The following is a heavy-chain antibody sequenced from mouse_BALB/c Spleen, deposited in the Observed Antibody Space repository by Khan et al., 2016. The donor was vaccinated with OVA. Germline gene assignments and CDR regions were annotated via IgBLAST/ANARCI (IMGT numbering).Heavy chain of an antibody. CDR2: IRYSGRT. V-gene: IGHV3-2*02. D-gene: IGHD1-1*01. Sequence: EVQLQESGPGLVKPSQSLSLTCTVTGYSITSDYAWNWIRQFPGNKLEWMGYIRYSGRTSYNPSLKGRISITRDTSTNQFFLQLNSVTTEATATYYCARSVTSTTVVATDFDYWGQGTTLTVSS. J-gene: IGHJ2*01. CDR1: GYSITSDYA. CDR3: ARSVTSTTVVATDFDY.